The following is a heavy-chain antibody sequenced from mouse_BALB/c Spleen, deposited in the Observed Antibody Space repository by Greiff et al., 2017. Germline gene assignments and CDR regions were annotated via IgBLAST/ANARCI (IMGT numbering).Heavy chain of an antibody. D-gene: IGHD2-3*01. J-gene: IGHJ3*01. CDR3: ARNDDGYSWFAY. CDR2: IWSGGST. V-gene: IGHV2-4-1*01. CDR1: GFSLTSYG. Sequence: QVQLQQSGPGLVQPSQSLSITCTVSGFSLTSYGVHWVRQSPGKGLEWLGVIWSGGSTDYNAAFISRLSISKDNSKSQVFFKMNSLQADDTAIYYCARNDDGYSWFAYWGQGTLVTVSA.